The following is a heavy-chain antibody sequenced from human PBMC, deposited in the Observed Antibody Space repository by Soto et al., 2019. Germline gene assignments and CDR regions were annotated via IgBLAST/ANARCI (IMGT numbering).Heavy chain of an antibody. Sequence: PGGSLRLSCAASGFTFSSYAMSWVRQAPGKGLEWVSAISGSGGSTYYADSVKGRFTISRDNSKNTLYLQMNSLRAEDTAVYYFAKRYPRLYYDFWSGYYDSLYYYYGMDVWGQGTTVTVSS. J-gene: IGHJ6*02. CDR1: GFTFSSYA. V-gene: IGHV3-23*01. CDR2: ISGSGGST. CDR3: AKRYPRLYYDFWSGYYDSLYYYYGMDV. D-gene: IGHD3-3*01.